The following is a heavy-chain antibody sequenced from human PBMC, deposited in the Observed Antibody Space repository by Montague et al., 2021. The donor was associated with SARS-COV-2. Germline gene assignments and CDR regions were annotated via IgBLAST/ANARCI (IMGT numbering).Heavy chain of an antibody. CDR3: ARVAGENTAMAPDY. CDR1: GFTFSRYS. J-gene: IGHJ4*02. V-gene: IGHV3-48*04. CDR2: ISMSETRT. D-gene: IGHD5-18*01. Sequence: SLRLSCAAAGFTFSRYSMNWVRQAPGKGLEWISYISMSETRTQYADSVKGRFTISSDNARNSLYLQMRSLTGGDTAVYYCARVAGENTAMAPDYWGQGTLVTVSS.